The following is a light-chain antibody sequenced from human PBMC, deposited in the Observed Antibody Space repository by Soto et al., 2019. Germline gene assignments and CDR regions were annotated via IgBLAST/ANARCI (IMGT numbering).Light chain of an antibody. CDR3: SSWDDSVSGVV. J-gene: IGLJ2*01. CDR2: TTS. V-gene: IGLV1-44*01. Sequence: QSVVTQPPSVSGTPGQGVIISCSNVGRHEVSWYQQVPGMAPKLLIHTTSQRPSGVPDRFSASKSGTSASLAIRGLQSDDEADYFCSSWDDSVSGVVFGRGTKLTVL. CDR1: NVGRHE.